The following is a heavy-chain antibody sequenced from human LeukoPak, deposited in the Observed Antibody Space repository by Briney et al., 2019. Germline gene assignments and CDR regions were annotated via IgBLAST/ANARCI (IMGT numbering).Heavy chain of an antibody. CDR1: GFTFSNHA. CDR2: SSSRSCTI. J-gene: IGHJ4*02. CDR3: ARPRTGGYSKTPFDY. V-gene: IGHV3-48*04. Sequence: GGSLRLSCAASGFTFSNHAMSGVRQAPGKGLEGVSASSSRSCTIYYADSVKGRFTISRDNAKNSLYLQMNSLRAEDTAVYYCARPRTGGYSKTPFDYWGQGTLVTVSS. D-gene: IGHD4-11*01.